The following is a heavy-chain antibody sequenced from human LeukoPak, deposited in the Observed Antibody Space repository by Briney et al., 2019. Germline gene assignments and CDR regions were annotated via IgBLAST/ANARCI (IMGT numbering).Heavy chain of an antibody. D-gene: IGHD6-13*01. Sequence: GGSLRLSCAASGFTFSSYWMHWVRQAPGKGLVWVSHIDSDGSGTTYGDSAKGRFAISRDNAKNTLYLQMNSLRAEDTAVYYCARGTAAAAGIDYWGQGILVTVSS. CDR1: GFTFSSYW. J-gene: IGHJ4*02. CDR2: IDSDGSGT. CDR3: ARGTAAAAGIDY. V-gene: IGHV3-74*01.